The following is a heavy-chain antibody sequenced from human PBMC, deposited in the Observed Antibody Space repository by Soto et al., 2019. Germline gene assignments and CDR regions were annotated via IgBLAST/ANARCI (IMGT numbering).Heavy chain of an antibody. V-gene: IGHV1-18*01. CDR1: GYTFTSYG. J-gene: IGHJ5*02. CDR3: ARAVGDLGHWFDP. CDR2: ISAYNGNT. D-gene: IGHD1-26*01. Sequence: QVQLVQSGGEVKKPGASVKVSCKASGYTFTSYGISWVRQAPGQGLEWMGRISAYNGNTNYAQKLQGRVTMTTDTSTSTAYMELRSPRADDTAGYCCARAVGDLGHWFDPWGQGTLVTVSS.